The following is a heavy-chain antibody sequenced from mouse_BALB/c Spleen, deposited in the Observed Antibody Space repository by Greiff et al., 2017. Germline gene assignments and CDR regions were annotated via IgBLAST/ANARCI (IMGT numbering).Heavy chain of an antibody. CDR3: ARDYDYDGGAMDY. CDR2: IWGDGST. J-gene: IGHJ4*01. D-gene: IGHD2-4*01. CDR1: GFSLTGYG. V-gene: IGHV2-6-7*01. Sequence: VQLVESGPGLVAPSQSLSITCTVSGFSLTGYGVNWVRQPPGKGLEWLGMIWGDGSTDYNSALKSRLSISKDNSKSQVFLKMNSLQTDDTARYYCARDYDYDGGAMDYWGQGTSVTVSS.